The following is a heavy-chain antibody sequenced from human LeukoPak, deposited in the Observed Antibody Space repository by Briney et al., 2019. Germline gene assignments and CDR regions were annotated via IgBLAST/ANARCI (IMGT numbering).Heavy chain of an antibody. CDR1: GGYISSSSYY. J-gene: IGHJ4*02. CDR2: IYYSGST. Sequence: SETLSLTCTVSGGYISSSSYYWGWIRQPPGKGLEWIGSIYYSGSTYYNPSLKSRVTISVDTSKNQFSLKLSSVTAADTAVYYGARDRSRYESSGYYVYWGQGTLVTVSS. D-gene: IGHD3-22*01. V-gene: IGHV4-39*07. CDR3: ARDRSRYESSGYYVY.